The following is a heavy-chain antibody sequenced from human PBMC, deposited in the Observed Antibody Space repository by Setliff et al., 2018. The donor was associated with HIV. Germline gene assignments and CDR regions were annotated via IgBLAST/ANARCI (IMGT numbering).Heavy chain of an antibody. Sequence: SVKVSCKASGGTFSRLAISWVRQAPGQGLEWMGGIIPIYGTVNYAQKFQGRVTITADESTTTAYMELSSLRSEDTAVFYCARGPQSYVDVVPTIGRYYFDYWGQGTLVTVSS. D-gene: IGHD5-12*01. V-gene: IGHV1-69*13. CDR3: ARGPQSYVDVVPTIGRYYFDY. CDR2: IIPIYGTV. CDR1: GGTFSRLA. J-gene: IGHJ4*02.